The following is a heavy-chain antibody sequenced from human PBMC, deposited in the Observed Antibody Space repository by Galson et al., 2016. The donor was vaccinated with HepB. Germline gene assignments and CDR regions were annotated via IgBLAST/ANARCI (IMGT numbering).Heavy chain of an antibody. CDR2: IIPILDLA. D-gene: IGHD4-23*01. Sequence: SVKVSCKASGGTFSCDAISWVRQAPGQGLEWMGSIIPILDLANSAQKFQGRVTITADKSTTTVYMELSSLRSDDTAVYYCAKEDYSPSSRWMDPWGQGTPVTVFS. V-gene: IGHV1-69*04. CDR1: GGTFSCDA. CDR3: AKEDYSPSSRWMDP. J-gene: IGHJ5*02.